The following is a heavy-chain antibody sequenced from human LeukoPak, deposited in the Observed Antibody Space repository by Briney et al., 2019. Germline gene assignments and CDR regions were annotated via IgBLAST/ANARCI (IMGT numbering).Heavy chain of an antibody. D-gene: IGHD2-2*01. Sequence: PGRSLRLSCAASGFTFDDYAMHWVRQAPGRGLEWVSGISWNSGSIGYADSVKGRFTISRDNAKNSLYLQMNSLRAEDTALYYCAKVGCSSTSCYFPYYFDYWGQGTLVTVSS. J-gene: IGHJ4*02. V-gene: IGHV3-9*01. CDR1: GFTFDDYA. CDR2: ISWNSGSI. CDR3: AKVGCSSTSCYFPYYFDY.